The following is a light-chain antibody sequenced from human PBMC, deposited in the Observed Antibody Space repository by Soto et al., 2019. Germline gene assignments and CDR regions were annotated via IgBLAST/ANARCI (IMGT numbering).Light chain of an antibody. V-gene: IGKV3-20*01. CDR3: HQYGDSPYS. Sequence: VVLTQSPGTLSLSPGERATLSCRATQRISANYIAWYQLKPGQAPRLLIHGSLTRAAGIPDRFSGSGSGADFTLTIARVAPEDFAVYFCHQYGDSPYSFGQGTKLDIK. CDR2: GSL. J-gene: IGKJ2*01. CDR1: QRISANY.